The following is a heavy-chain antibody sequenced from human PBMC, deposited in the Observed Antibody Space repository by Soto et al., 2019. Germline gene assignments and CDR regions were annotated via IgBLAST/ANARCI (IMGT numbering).Heavy chain of an antibody. J-gene: IGHJ4*02. CDR1: GGSISSSSYY. CDR3: AKCGYSYVFHPPYYFDY. D-gene: IGHD5-18*01. V-gene: IGHV4-39*01. CDR2: IYYSGST. Sequence: QLQLQESGPGLVKPSETLSLTCTVSGGSISSSSYYWGWIRQPPGKGLEWIGSIYYSGSTYYNPSLKSRVTISVDTSKNQFSLKLSSVTAADTAVYYCAKCGYSYVFHPPYYFDYWGQGTLVTVSS.